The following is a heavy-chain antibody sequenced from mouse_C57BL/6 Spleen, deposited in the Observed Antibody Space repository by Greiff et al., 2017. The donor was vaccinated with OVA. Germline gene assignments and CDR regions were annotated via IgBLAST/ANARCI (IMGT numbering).Heavy chain of an antibody. Sequence: EVQLMESGGGLVKPGGSLKLSCAASGFTFSDYGMHWVRQAPEKGLEWVAYISSGSSTIYYADTVKGRFTISRDNAKNTLFLQMTSLRSEDTAMYYCARPRDSSGYWFAYWGQGTLVTVSA. J-gene: IGHJ3*01. CDR1: GFTFSDYG. CDR3: ARPRDSSGYWFAY. D-gene: IGHD3-2*02. CDR2: ISSGSSTI. V-gene: IGHV5-17*01.